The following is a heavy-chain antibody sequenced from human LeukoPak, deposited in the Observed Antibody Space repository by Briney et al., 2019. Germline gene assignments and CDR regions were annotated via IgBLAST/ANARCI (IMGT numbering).Heavy chain of an antibody. J-gene: IGHJ4*02. CDR3: APEDTAMVEHLDFDY. Sequence: PGGSLRLSCAASGFTFSSYSMNWVRQAPGKGLEWVSYISSSSSTIYYADSVKGRVTLSRDNAKNSLYLQMDSLRAEDTAVYYCAPEDTAMVEHLDFDYWGQGTLVTVSS. CDR1: GFTFSSYS. CDR2: ISSSSSTI. D-gene: IGHD5-18*01. V-gene: IGHV3-48*04.